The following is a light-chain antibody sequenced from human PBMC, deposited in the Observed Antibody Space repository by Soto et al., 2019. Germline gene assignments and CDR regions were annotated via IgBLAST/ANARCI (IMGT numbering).Light chain of an antibody. V-gene: IGKV1-5*03. CDR1: QTISSW. Sequence: DIQMTQSPSTLSGSVGDRVTITCRASQTISSWLAWYQQKPGKAPKLLIYKASTLKSGVPSRFSGSGSGTEFTLTISSLQPDDFATYYCQQYNDNPRTFGQGTRLEIK. CDR3: QQYNDNPRT. J-gene: IGKJ5*01. CDR2: KAS.